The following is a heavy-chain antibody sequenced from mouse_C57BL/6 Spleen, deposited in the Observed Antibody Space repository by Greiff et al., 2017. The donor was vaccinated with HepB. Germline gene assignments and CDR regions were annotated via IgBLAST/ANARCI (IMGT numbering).Heavy chain of an antibody. Sequence: EVKVVESGGGLVKPGGSLKLSCAASGFTFSDYGMHWVRQAPEKGLEWVACISSGNSTIYYADTVKGRFTISRDNAKNTLFLQMTSLRSEDTAMYYCARSSPLTGLYAMGDWGQGTSVTVAS. V-gene: IGHV5-17*01. J-gene: IGHJ4*01. D-gene: IGHD4-1*01. CDR1: GFTFSDYG. CDR2: ISSGNSTI. CDR3: ARSSPLTGLYAMGD.